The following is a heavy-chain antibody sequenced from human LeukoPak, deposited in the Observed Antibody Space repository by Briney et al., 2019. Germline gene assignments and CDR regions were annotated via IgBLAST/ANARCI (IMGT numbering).Heavy chain of an antibody. J-gene: IGHJ4*02. V-gene: IGHV3-11*01. D-gene: IGHD5-12*01. CDR3: AKDLGASGYDYDF. Sequence: GRSLRLSCAASGFTFSSYNMTWIRQAPGKGLEWVSYISSSGSTIYYADSVKGRFTISRDNAKNSLYLQMNSLRAEDTALYYCAKDLGASGYDYDFWGQGTLVTVSS. CDR2: ISSSGSTI. CDR1: GFTFSSYN.